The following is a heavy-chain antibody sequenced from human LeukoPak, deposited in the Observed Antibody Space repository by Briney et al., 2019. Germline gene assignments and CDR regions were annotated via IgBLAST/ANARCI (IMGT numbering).Heavy chain of an antibody. J-gene: IGHJ6*03. CDR3: ARGRSLGCSGGSCYYNYMDV. CDR1: GYTFTSYD. Sequence: GASVKVSCKAFGYTFTSYDINWVRQAPGQGLEWMGWMSPKSVNTGYAQNVQGRVAITRNTSISTAYMELSSLRSDDTAVYYCARGRSLGCSGGSCYYNYMDVWGRGTTVTVSS. D-gene: IGHD2-15*01. CDR2: MSPKSVNT. V-gene: IGHV1-8*03.